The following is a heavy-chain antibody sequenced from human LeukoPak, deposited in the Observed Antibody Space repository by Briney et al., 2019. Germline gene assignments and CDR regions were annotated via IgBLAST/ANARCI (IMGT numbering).Heavy chain of an antibody. CDR2: IRYDGSNK. Sequence: GGSLRLSCAASGFTFSNYGMHWVRQAPGKGLEWVAFIRYDGSNKYYADSVKGRFTISRDNSKNTLYLQMNSLRAEDTAVYYCAKDEYSSGWYEDYFDYWGQGTLVTVSS. CDR3: AKDEYSSGWYEDYFDY. D-gene: IGHD6-19*01. CDR1: GFTFSNYG. V-gene: IGHV3-30*02. J-gene: IGHJ4*02.